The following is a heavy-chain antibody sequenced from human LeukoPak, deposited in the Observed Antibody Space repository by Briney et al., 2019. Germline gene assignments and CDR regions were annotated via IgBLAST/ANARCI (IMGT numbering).Heavy chain of an antibody. V-gene: IGHV4-39*01. CDR1: GGSISSSSYY. CDR2: IYYSGST. Sequence: PSETLSLTCTVSGGSISSSSYYWGWIRRPPGKGLEWIGSIYYSGSTYYNPSLKSRVTISVDTSKNQFSLKLSSVTAADTAVYYCASLAGFEYSSSLAYYFDYWGQGTLVTVSP. CDR3: ASLAGFEYSSSLAYYFDY. J-gene: IGHJ4*02. D-gene: IGHD6-6*01.